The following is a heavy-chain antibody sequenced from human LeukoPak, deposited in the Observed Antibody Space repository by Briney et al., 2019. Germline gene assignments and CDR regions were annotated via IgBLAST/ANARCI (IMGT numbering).Heavy chain of an antibody. D-gene: IGHD1-1*01. CDR2: ISSSSSYI. Sequence: GESLRLSCATFGFTFTNYWMAWVRQAPGKGLEWVSSISSSSSYIYYADSVKGRFTISRDNAKNSLYLQMNSLRAEDTAVYYCARRYDGDYWGQGTLVTVSS. CDR3: ARRYDGDY. CDR1: GFTFTNYW. J-gene: IGHJ4*02. V-gene: IGHV3-21*01.